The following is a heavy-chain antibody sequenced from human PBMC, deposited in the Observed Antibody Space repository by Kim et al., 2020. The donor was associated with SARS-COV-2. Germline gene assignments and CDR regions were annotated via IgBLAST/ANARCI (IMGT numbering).Heavy chain of an antibody. D-gene: IGHD3-10*01. CDR2: IYPGDSDT. V-gene: IGHV5-51*01. Sequence: GESLKISCKGSGYSFTSYWIGWVRQMPGKGLEWMGIIYPGDSDTRYSPSFQGQVTISADKSISTAYLQWSSLKASDTAMYYCARHVSYYGSGSYYQNWFDPWGQGTLVTVSS. CDR3: ARHVSYYGSGSYYQNWFDP. J-gene: IGHJ5*02. CDR1: GYSFTSYW.